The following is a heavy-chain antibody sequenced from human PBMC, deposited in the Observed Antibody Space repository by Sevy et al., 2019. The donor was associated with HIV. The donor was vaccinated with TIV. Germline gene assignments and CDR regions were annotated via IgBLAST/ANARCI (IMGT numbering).Heavy chain of an antibody. CDR2: IYHSGST. J-gene: IGHJ4*02. CDR3: ASTLPYSSSWYFYC. CDR1: GGSISSSNW. D-gene: IGHD6-13*01. V-gene: IGHV4-4*02. Sequence: SETLSLTCAVSGGSISSSNWWSWVHQPPGKGLEWIGEIYHSGSTNYNPSLKSRVTISVDKSKNQFSLKLSSVTAADTAVYYCASTLPYSSSWYFYCWGQGTLVTVSS.